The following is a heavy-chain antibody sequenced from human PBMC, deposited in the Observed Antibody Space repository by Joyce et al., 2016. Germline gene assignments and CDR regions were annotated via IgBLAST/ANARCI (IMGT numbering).Heavy chain of an antibody. V-gene: IGHV3-23*01. CDR1: GFNFSSYA. D-gene: IGHD3-22*01. Sequence: EVQLLESGGGLVQSGGSLSLSCSASGFNFSSYAMSWVRRAQGKGLEWGSAISGSGGSTYDADSVKGRFTISRDNPKNTLYLQMNSLRAEDTAVYYCAKDTITMRVVVILDYWGQGNLVTVSS. J-gene: IGHJ4*02. CDR2: ISGSGGST. CDR3: AKDTITMRVVVILDY.